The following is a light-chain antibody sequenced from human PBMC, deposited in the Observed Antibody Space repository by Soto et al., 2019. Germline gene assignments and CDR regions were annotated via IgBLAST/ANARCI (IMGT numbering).Light chain of an antibody. CDR2: DAS. CDR3: QQYDSLPPT. J-gene: IGKJ5*01. V-gene: IGKV1-33*01. Sequence: DIQMTQSPSSLSASVGDRVTITCQASRDIGKFLNWFQEKPGKAPKLLIYDASNLQTGVPSRFSGSGSGTDFTSTISSLQPEDFATYYCQQYDSLPPTFGQGTRLEIK. CDR1: RDIGKF.